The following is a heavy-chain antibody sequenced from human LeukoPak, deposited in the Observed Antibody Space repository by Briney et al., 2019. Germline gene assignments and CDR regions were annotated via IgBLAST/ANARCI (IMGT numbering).Heavy chain of an antibody. V-gene: IGHV4-30-4*08. CDR3: ARHPRLQEGAFDI. CDR1: GGSINSGDYY. J-gene: IGHJ3*02. Sequence: SETLSLTCTVSGGSINSGDYYWSWIRQPPGKGLEWIGYIYYSGSTYYNPSLKSRVTISVDTSKNQFSLKLSSVTAADTAVYYCARHPRLQEGAFDIWGQGTMVTVSS. CDR2: IYYSGST.